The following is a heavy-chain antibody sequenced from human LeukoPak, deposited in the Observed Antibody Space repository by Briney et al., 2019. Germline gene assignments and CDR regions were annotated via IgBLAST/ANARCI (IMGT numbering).Heavy chain of an antibody. V-gene: IGHV3-53*01. D-gene: IGHD3-9*01. CDR1: GFTVSSTY. CDR3: ARGGQHYDILTGYYPSYYFDY. J-gene: IGHJ4*02. Sequence: PGGSLRLSCAASGFTVSSTYMNWVRQAPGKGLEWVSVIYSGGSTYYADSVKGRFTISRDNSKNTLYLQMNSLRAEDTAVYYCARGGQHYDILTGYYPSYYFDYWGQGTLVTVSS. CDR2: IYSGGST.